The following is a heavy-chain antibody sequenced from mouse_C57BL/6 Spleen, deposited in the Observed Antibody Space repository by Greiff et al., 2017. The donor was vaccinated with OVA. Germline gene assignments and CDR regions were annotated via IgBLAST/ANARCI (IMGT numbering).Heavy chain of an antibody. CDR3: ARRGAQVYAMDY. CDR2: IYPGDGDT. V-gene: IGHV1-80*01. Sequence: VQLKESGAELVKPGASVKISCKASGYAFSSYWMNWVKQRPGKGLEWIGQIYPGDGDTNYNGKFKGKATLTADKSSSTAYMQLSSLTSEDSAVYFCARRGAQVYAMDYWGQGTSVTVSS. CDR1: GYAFSSYW. J-gene: IGHJ4*01. D-gene: IGHD3-2*02.